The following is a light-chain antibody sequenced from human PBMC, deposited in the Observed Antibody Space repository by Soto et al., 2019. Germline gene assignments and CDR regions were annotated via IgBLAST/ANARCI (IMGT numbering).Light chain of an antibody. J-gene: IGKJ1*01. Sequence: EIVMTQSPAILSVSPGERATRSCRASQSVSTNLAWFQQKPGQTPRLLFNGASTRATGIPARFTGSGSGTDFTLTISDVQPEDFAVYYCHQRQSWPRTFGQGTKVDIK. CDR2: GAS. CDR1: QSVSTN. CDR3: HQRQSWPRT. V-gene: IGKV3-15*01.